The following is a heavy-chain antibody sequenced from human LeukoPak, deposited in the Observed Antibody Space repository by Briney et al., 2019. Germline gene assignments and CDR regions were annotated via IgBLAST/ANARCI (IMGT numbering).Heavy chain of an antibody. J-gene: IGHJ4*02. D-gene: IGHD3-3*01. CDR3: ARVRGVVIRGFDY. Sequence: QAGGSLRLSCAAPGFTFSSYWMSWVRQAPGKGLEWVANIKQDGSEKYYVDSVKGRFTISRDNAKNSLYLQMNSLRAEDTAVYYCARVRGVVIRGFDYWGQGTLVTVSS. CDR2: IKQDGSEK. V-gene: IGHV3-7*01. CDR1: GFTFSSYW.